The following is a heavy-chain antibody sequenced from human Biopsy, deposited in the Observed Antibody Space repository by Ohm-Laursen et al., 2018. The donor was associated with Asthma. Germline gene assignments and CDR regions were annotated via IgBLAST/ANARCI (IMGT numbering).Heavy chain of an antibody. J-gene: IGHJ5*02. Sequence: SLRLSCAASGFTFRHYALHWVRQVPGKGLEWVAFILSDGGEPSYADSVKGRFSISRDNSKSTVYLQMNSLRAGDTAVYYCASESYLRGFGHTLDLWGQGTQVTFS. D-gene: IGHD5-12*01. V-gene: IGHV3-33*01. CDR3: ASESYLRGFGHTLDL. CDR2: ILSDGGEP. CDR1: GFTFRHYA.